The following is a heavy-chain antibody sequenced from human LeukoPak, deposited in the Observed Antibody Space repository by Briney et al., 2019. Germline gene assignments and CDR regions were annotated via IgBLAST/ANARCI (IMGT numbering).Heavy chain of an antibody. CDR1: GYTFTGYY. V-gene: IGHV1-2*02. Sequence: GASVRVSCKASGYTFTGYYMHWVRQAPGQGLEWMGWINPNSGGTNYAQKFQGRVTMTRDTSISTAYMELSRLRSDDTAVYYCARERTLTSCYDYWGQGTLVTVSS. CDR2: INPNSGGT. D-gene: IGHD2-15*01. J-gene: IGHJ4*02. CDR3: ARERTLTSCYDY.